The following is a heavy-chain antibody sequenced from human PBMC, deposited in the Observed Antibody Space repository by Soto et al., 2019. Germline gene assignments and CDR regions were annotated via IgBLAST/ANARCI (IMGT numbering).Heavy chain of an antibody. CDR3: ARAVGGDFGIDY. Sequence: SETLSLTCTVSGGSISSGCYYWSWIRQHPGKGLEWIGYIYYSGSTYYNPSLKSRVTISVDTSKNQFSLKLSSVTAADTAVYYCARAVGGDFGIDYWGQGTLVTVSS. V-gene: IGHV4-31*03. CDR1: GGSISSGCYY. CDR2: IYYSGST. J-gene: IGHJ4*02. D-gene: IGHD4-17*01.